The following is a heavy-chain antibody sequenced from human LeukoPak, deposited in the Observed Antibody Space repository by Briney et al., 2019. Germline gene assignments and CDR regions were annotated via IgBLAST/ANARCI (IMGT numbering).Heavy chain of an antibody. J-gene: IGHJ6*02. CDR1: DGSINSYY. D-gene: IGHD1-26*01. CDR2: IYYNGNT. CDR3: ARGRSNYYGMDV. Sequence: SETLSLTCSVSDGSINSYYWNWIRRPPGKGLEWLGYIYYNGNTNYSPSLKSRVTMSVDTSKNLFSLKVSSVTAADTAVYYCARGRSNYYGMDVWGQGTTVTVSS. V-gene: IGHV4-59*01.